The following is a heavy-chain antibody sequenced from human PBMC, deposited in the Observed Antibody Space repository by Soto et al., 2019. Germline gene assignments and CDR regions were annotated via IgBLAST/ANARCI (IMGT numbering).Heavy chain of an antibody. CDR1: GDTLTGYY. D-gene: IGHD3-3*01. CDR3: ARAPPIEDFWSGFFDY. CDR2: INPNSGGT. V-gene: IGHV1-2*04. J-gene: IGHJ4*02. Sequence: GASVKVCCKASGDTLTGYYRQWVRQAPGQGLEWMGWINPNSGGTNYVQKFQGWVTMTRDTSISTVYMELSRLRSDDTAVYYCARAPPIEDFWSGFFDYRGQGTLVTVSS.